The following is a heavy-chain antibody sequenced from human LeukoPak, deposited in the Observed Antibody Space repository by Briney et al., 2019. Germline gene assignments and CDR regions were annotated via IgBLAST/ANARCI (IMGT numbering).Heavy chain of an antibody. J-gene: IGHJ6*04. Sequence: PSETLSLTCAVSGYSISSGYFWGWLRQPPGKVLEWIGSIYHSGSTYYNPSLKSRVTISVDTSKNQFSLKLSSVTAADTAVYYCATSLWFGEWVYYGMDVWGKGTTVTVSS. V-gene: IGHV4-38-2*01. D-gene: IGHD3-10*01. CDR2: IYHSGST. CDR1: GYSISSGYF. CDR3: ATSLWFGEWVYYGMDV.